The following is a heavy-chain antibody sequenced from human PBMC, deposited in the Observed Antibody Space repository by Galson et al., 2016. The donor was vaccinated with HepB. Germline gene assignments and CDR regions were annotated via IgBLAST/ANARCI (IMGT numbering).Heavy chain of an antibody. CDR1: GFTFSNYA. D-gene: IGHD2-2*01. CDR2: ILYDGSNK. Sequence: SLRLSCAASGFTFSNYAIHWVRQAPGKGLEWVAVILYDGSNKYYADSVKGRFTISRDNSKNTLYLQMNSLRAEDTAVYYCARVGPGGGFCSSASCSYYFDYWGQGTLVTVSS. J-gene: IGHJ4*02. V-gene: IGHV3-30-3*01. CDR3: ARVGPGGGFCSSASCSYYFDY.